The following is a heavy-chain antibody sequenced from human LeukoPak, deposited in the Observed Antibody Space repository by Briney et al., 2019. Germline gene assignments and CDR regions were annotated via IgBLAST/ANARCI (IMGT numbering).Heavy chain of an antibody. Sequence: PGGSLRLSCAASGFTFSSYGMHWVRQAPGKGLEWVAVISYDGSNKYYADSVKGRFTISRDNSKNTLYLQMNSLRAADTAVYYCAKPKQLVRSGYFDYWGQGTLVTVSS. CDR1: GFTFSSYG. V-gene: IGHV3-30*18. CDR2: ISYDGSNK. J-gene: IGHJ4*02. D-gene: IGHD6-13*01. CDR3: AKPKQLVRSGYFDY.